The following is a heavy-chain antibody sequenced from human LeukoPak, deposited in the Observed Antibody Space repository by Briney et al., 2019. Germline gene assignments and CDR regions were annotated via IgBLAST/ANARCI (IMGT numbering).Heavy chain of an antibody. J-gene: IGHJ6*02. CDR1: GFTFSSYG. Sequence: PGGSLRLSCAASGFTFSSYGMHWVRQAPGKGLEWVAVIWYDGSNKYYADSVKGRFTISRDNSKNTLYLQMNSLRAEDTAVYYCAREYRSYSNYGYYYYCGMDVWGQGTTVTVSS. D-gene: IGHD4-4*01. CDR3: AREYRSYSNYGYYYYCGMDV. V-gene: IGHV3-33*01. CDR2: IWYDGSNK.